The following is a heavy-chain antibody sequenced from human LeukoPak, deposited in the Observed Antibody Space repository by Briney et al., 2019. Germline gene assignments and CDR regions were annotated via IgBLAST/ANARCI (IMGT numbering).Heavy chain of an antibody. CDR1: GGSFSGYY. D-gene: IGHD4-17*01. J-gene: IGHJ5*02. Sequence: SETLSLTCAVYGGSFSGYYWSWIRQPPGKGLEWIGEINHSGSTNYNPSLKSRVSISVDTSKNQFSLKLSSVTAADTAVYYCARGENDYGDYSWFDPWGQGTLVTVSS. CDR2: INHSGST. V-gene: IGHV4-34*01. CDR3: ARGENDYGDYSWFDP.